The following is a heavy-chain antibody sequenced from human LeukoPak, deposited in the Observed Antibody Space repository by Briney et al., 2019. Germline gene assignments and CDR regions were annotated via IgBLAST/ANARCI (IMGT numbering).Heavy chain of an antibody. Sequence: GGSLRLSCTASGFNFNTYAMTWVRQAPGQGLEWLSVISGSGGLTDYADSAKGRFTISRDNSKNTVYLQMNSLRSEDTAVHYCSRSRRSGYHNEPTDYWGQGTLVTVSS. CDR2: ISGSGGLT. CDR1: GFNFNTYA. J-gene: IGHJ4*02. D-gene: IGHD3-3*01. CDR3: SRSRRSGYHNEPTDY. V-gene: IGHV3-23*01.